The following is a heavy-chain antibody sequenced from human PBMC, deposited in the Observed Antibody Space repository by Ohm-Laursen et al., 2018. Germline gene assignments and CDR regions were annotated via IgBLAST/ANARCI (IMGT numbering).Heavy chain of an antibody. V-gene: IGHV4-39*01. CDR2: IYYTGST. Sequence: GTLSLTCTVSGGSISSTSYYWGWIRQPPGKGLEWIGSIYYTGSTYFNPSPQSRVTISVDTSKNQFSLNLSSVTAADTAMYYCARKTDWNHYYFDYWGQGTLVTVSS. CDR1: GGSISSTSYY. D-gene: IGHD1-1*01. J-gene: IGHJ4*02. CDR3: ARKTDWNHYYFDY.